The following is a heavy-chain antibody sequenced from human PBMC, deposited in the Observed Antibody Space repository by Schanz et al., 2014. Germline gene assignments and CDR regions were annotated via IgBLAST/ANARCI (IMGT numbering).Heavy chain of an antibody. CDR1: GGTFSSYT. Sequence: QVQLLQSGAEVKKPGASMKVSCKASGGTFSSYTISWVRQAPGQGLEWMGRIISILGIPNYAQKFQGRVTFTADKSTSTAYMELSSLASEDTAGYYCARGQRRTIGRPFGPWGQGTLVTVSS. J-gene: IGHJ5*02. CDR3: ARGQRRTIGRPFGP. V-gene: IGHV1-69*09. D-gene: IGHD6-25*01. CDR2: IISILGIP.